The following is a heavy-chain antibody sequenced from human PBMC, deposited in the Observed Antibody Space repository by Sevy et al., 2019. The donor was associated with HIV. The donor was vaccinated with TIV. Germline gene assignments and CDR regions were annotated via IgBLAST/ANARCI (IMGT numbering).Heavy chain of an antibody. CDR1: GFTFNIYA. CDR3: AKRPYYYYNSDGHLVSSTDEADY. D-gene: IGHD3-22*01. CDR2: ISGGGDGT. Sequence: GGSLRLSCAASGFTFNIYAMSWVRQAPGKGLEWLSAISGGGDGTYYADSVKGRFTISGDNSRNTRYLQRNSLRAEDKAVYYCAKRPYYYYNSDGHLVSSTDEADYWGQGTLVTVSS. V-gene: IGHV3-23*01. J-gene: IGHJ4*02.